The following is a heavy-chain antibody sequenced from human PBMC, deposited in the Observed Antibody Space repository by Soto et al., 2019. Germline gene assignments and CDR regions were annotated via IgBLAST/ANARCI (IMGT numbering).Heavy chain of an antibody. CDR3: ARVGYYYGSGSYYTAFDY. D-gene: IGHD3-10*01. J-gene: IGHJ4*02. Sequence: SETLSLTCAVYGGSFSGYYWSWIRQPPGKGLEWIGEINHSGSTNYNPSLKSRVTISVDTSKNQFSLKLSSVTAADTAVYYCARVGYYYGSGSYYTAFDYWGQGTLVTVSS. CDR2: INHSGST. CDR1: GGSFSGYY. V-gene: IGHV4-34*01.